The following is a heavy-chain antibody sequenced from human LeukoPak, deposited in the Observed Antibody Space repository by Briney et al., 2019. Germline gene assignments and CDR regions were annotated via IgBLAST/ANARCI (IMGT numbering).Heavy chain of an antibody. V-gene: IGHV4-34*01. CDR1: GGSFSAYY. CDR3: ARVRLEYYFDY. J-gene: IGHJ4*02. CDR2: INHSGST. Sequence: SETLSLTCAVYGGSFSAYYWSWIRQPPGKGLEWIGDINHSGSTNYNPSLKSRVTISIDTSKNQFSLKVSSVTAADTAVYYCARVRLEYYFDYWGQGTLVTVSS. D-gene: IGHD1-1*01.